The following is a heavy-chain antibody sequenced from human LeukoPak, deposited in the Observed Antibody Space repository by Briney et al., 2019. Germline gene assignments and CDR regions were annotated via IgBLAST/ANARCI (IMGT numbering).Heavy chain of an antibody. Sequence: SETLSLTCAVYGGSFSGYYWSWIRQPPGKGLEWIGEINHSGSTNYNPSLKSRVTISVDTSKNQFSLKLSSVTAADTAVYYCARGAGADDYWGQGTLVTVSS. CDR1: GGSFSGYY. CDR3: ARGAGADDY. D-gene: IGHD4/OR15-4a*01. V-gene: IGHV4-34*01. J-gene: IGHJ4*02. CDR2: INHSGST.